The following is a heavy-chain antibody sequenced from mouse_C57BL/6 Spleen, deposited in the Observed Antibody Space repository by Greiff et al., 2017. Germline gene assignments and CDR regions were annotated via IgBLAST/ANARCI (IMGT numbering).Heavy chain of an antibody. CDR3: ARSGGLLRYFDV. Sequence: QVQLQQSGPELVKPGASVKISCKASGYAFRSSWMNWVKQRPGQGLEWIGRIYPGDGDTNYNGKFKGKATLTADKSSSTAYMQLSSLTSEDSAVYFCARSGGLLRYFDVWGTGTTVTVSS. J-gene: IGHJ1*03. V-gene: IGHV1-82*01. CDR2: IYPGDGDT. D-gene: IGHD2-3*01. CDR1: GYAFRSSW.